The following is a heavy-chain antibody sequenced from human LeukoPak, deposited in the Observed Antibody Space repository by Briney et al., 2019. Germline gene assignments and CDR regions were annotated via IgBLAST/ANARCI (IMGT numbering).Heavy chain of an antibody. CDR1: GFTFDDYA. CDR3: AKGNYYDSSGYYGSRSPYGMDV. D-gene: IGHD3-22*01. J-gene: IGHJ6*02. V-gene: IGHV3-9*01. CDR2: ISWNSGSI. Sequence: GGSLRLSCAASGFTFDDYAMHWVRHAPGKGLEWVSGISWNSGSIGYADSVKGRFTISRDNAKNSLYLQMNSLRAEDTALYYCAKGNYYDSSGYYGSRSPYGMDVWGQGTTVTVSS.